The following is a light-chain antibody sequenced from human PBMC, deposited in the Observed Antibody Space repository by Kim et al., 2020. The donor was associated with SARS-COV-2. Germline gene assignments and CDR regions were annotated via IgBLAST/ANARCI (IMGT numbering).Light chain of an antibody. CDR2: QDS. Sequence: SVSRGQTASITCSGDKLGDKYACWYQQKPGQSPVLVIYQDSKRPSGIPERFSGSNSGNTATLTISGTQAMDEADYYCQAWESSTYVFGTGTKVTVL. V-gene: IGLV3-1*01. J-gene: IGLJ1*01. CDR3: QAWESSTYV. CDR1: KLGDKY.